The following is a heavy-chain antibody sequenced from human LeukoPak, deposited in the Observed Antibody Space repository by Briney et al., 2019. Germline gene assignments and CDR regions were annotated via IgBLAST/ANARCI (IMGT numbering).Heavy chain of an antibody. CDR3: ARNVGLKFDY. Sequence: GGSLRLSCAVSGFTFSDYWMHWVRQAPGNGLVWVSHINSDGSTTNYADSVKGRFTISRDNAKNTLYLQVNSLGAEDTAVYYCARNVGLKFDYWGQGTLVTVSS. J-gene: IGHJ4*02. V-gene: IGHV3-74*01. CDR1: GFTFSDYW. D-gene: IGHD1-26*01. CDR2: INSDGSTT.